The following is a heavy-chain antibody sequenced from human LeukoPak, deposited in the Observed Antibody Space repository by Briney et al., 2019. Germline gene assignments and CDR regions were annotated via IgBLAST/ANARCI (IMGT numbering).Heavy chain of an antibody. V-gene: IGHV3-30-3*01. D-gene: IGHD3-22*01. J-gene: IGHJ4*02. CDR2: ISYDGSNK. CDR1: GFTFSSYA. Sequence: GGSLRLSCAASGFTFSSYAMHWVRQAPGKGLEWVAVISYDGSNKYYADSVKGRFTISRDSSKNTLYLQMNSLRAEDTAVYYCARDLYYYDSSGYHFDYWGQGTLVTVSS. CDR3: ARDLYYYDSSGYHFDY.